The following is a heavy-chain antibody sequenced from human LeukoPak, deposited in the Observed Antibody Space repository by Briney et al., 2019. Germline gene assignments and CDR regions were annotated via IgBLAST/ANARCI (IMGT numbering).Heavy chain of an antibody. CDR2: INYSGST. CDR3: ARLRWFGSSRVFDV. Sequence: SETLSLTCSVSDDSIRTSYWSWIRQPPGKGLECIGYINYSGSTSYNPSLKSRVTISVDTSNNQFSLKLRSVTAADTAVYSCARLRWFGSSRVFDVWGQGTRVTVSS. CDR1: DDSIRTSY. D-gene: IGHD6-13*01. J-gene: IGHJ3*01. V-gene: IGHV4-59*01.